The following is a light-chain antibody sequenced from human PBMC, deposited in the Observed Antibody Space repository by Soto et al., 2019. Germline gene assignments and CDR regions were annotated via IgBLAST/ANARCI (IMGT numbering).Light chain of an antibody. Sequence: EIVWTQSPGTLSFAPGERATLSCRASQSVSSSYLAWYQQKPGQAPMLLIYGASSRATGIPDRFSGSGSGTDFTLTFSRLEPEDFAVYYCHQYGSSPPTFGQGTKVEIK. CDR1: QSVSSSY. J-gene: IGKJ1*01. CDR3: HQYGSSPPT. V-gene: IGKV3-20*01. CDR2: GAS.